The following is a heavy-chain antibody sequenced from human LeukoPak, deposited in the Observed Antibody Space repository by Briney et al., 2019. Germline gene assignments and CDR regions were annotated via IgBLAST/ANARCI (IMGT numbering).Heavy chain of an antibody. D-gene: IGHD1-26*01. CDR2: IYSSGST. Sequence: GGSLRLSCAASGFTVSSNYMSWVRQAPGKGLEWVSVIYSSGSTYYADSVKGRFTISRDNSKNTLYLQMNSLRAEDTAIYYCAKVRFSGTYFDYWGQGTLVTVSS. CDR3: AKVRFSGTYFDY. J-gene: IGHJ4*02. V-gene: IGHV3-53*01. CDR1: GFTVSSNY.